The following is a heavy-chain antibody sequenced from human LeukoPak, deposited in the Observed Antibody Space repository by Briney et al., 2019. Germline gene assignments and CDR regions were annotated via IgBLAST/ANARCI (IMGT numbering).Heavy chain of an antibody. CDR2: ISWNSGSI. J-gene: IGHJ4*02. CDR1: ELMFSSYA. D-gene: IGHD1-26*01. CDR3: AKGSTRHLDY. V-gene: IGHV3-9*01. Sequence: GGSLRLSCAASELMFSSYAMSWVRQAPGKGLEWVSGISWNSGSIGYADSVKGRFTISRDNAKNSLYLQMNSLRAEDTALYYCAKGSTRHLDYWGQGTLVTVSS.